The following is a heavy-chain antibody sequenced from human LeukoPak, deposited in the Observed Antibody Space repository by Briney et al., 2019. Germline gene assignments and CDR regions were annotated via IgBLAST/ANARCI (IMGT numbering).Heavy chain of an antibody. J-gene: IGHJ3*02. CDR3: ARVITILRGAFDI. V-gene: IGHV4-34*01. CDR1: GGSFSGYY. CDR2: INHSGST. D-gene: IGHD3-9*01. Sequence: SETLSLTCAVYGGSFSGYYWSWIRQPPGKGLEWIGEINHSGSTNYNPSLKSRVTISVDTSKNQFSLKLSSVTAADTAVYYCARVITILRGAFDIWGQGTMVTVSS.